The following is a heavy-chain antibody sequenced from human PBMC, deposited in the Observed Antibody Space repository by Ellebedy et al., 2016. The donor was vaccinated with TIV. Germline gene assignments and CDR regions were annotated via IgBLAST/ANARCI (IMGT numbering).Heavy chain of an antibody. CDR2: FYWDDDK. Sequence: SGPTLVKPTQTLTLTCTFSGFSLSTSGVGVGWVRQPPGKALEWLALFYWDDDKRYSPALRSRLSITKDTSKNQVVLAMTNMDPEDTATYYCAHSHYYYYHMDVWGKGTTVTVSS. CDR1: GFSLSTSGVG. V-gene: IGHV2-5*02. CDR3: AHSHYYYYHMDV. J-gene: IGHJ6*03.